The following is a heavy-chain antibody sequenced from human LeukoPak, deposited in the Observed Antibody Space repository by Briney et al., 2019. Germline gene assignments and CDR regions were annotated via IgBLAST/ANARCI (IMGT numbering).Heavy chain of an antibody. CDR2: IYYTGST. D-gene: IGHD1-26*01. CDR1: GGSISSYY. J-gene: IGHJ4*01. Sequence: SETLSLTCTISGGSISSYYWSWIRQPPGKGLEWIGYIYYTGSTNHNPSLKSRVTISIDTSKNQVSLNLTSMTAADTAVYYCAKSGGYGLIDYWGQGTLVTVSS. V-gene: IGHV4-59*08. CDR3: AKSGGYGLIDY.